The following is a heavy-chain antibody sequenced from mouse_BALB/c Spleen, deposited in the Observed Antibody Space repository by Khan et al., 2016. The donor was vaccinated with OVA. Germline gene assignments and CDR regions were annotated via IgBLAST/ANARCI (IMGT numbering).Heavy chain of an antibody. CDR1: GYTFTNYG. J-gene: IGHJ4*01. Sequence: QVQLKQFGPELKKPGETVKISCKASGYTFTNYGMNWVKQSPGKGLKWMGWINTNTGEPTYAEEFKGRFAFSLETYASTAYLQINNIKNEDTATYFCARSRWLQPPRDYWGQGTSVTVSS. CDR3: ARSRWLQPPRDY. CDR2: INTNTGEP. V-gene: IGHV9-3*02. D-gene: IGHD2-2*01.